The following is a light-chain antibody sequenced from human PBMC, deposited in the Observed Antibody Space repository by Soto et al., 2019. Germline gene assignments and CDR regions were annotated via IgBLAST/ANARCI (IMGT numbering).Light chain of an antibody. Sequence: QSALTQPASVSGSPGQSITISCTGTSSDVGGNYVSWYVYWYQQHPGKVPKLIIYDDDDRPSGVSNRFSGSKSGSTVSLTISGLQAEDEDDYYCSSYANSRTVIFGGGTKLTVL. CDR2: DDD. V-gene: IGLV2-14*03. CDR1: SSDVGGNYVSWY. CDR3: SSYANSRTVI. J-gene: IGLJ2*01.